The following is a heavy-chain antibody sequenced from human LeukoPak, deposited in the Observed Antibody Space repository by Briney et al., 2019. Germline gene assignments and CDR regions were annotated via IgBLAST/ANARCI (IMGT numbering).Heavy chain of an antibody. Sequence: GGSLRLSCAASGFNFTNYNMNWVRQAQGKGLEWVSSIHSSSGSIYYADSLKGRFTISRDNAKNPLYLQMNSLRAEDTAVYYCARDLAWDAFDIWGQGTMVTVSS. CDR3: ARDLAWDAFDI. J-gene: IGHJ3*02. CDR1: GFNFTNYN. CDR2: IHSSSGSI. V-gene: IGHV3-21*01.